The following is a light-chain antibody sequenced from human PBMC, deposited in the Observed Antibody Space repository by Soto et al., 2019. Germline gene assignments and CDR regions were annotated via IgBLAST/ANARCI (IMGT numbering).Light chain of an antibody. CDR1: ESIRTW. Sequence: DIQMTQSPSTLSASIGDRVTITCRASESIRTWLAWYQHKPGKAPKFLIYDASSLESGVPSRFSGSGSGTEFTLTISNLQPDDFATYYCQQYTGYSRTFGQGTKVDIK. J-gene: IGKJ1*01. CDR2: DAS. CDR3: QQYTGYSRT. V-gene: IGKV1-5*01.